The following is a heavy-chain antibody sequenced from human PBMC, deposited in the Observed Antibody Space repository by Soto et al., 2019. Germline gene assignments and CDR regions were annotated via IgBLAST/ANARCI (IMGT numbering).Heavy chain of an antibody. CDR3: AKRGYGSGSYYFDY. CDR1: AFTLSSYA. Sequence: GGSLRLSCAASAFTLSSYAMNWVRQAPGKGLEWVSTISAGGTSTYYADSVKGRFTISRDNSKNTLYLQMNSLRVEDTAVYYCAKRGYGSGSYYFDYWGQGTLVTVSS. V-gene: IGHV3-23*01. J-gene: IGHJ4*02. CDR2: ISAGGTST. D-gene: IGHD3-10*01.